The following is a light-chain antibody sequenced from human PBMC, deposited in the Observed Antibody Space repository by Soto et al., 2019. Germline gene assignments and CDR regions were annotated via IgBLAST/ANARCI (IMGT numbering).Light chain of an antibody. CDR2: GAS. V-gene: IGKV3-15*01. Sequence: EIVMTQSLATLSVSPGERATLSCRASQSVSSNLAWYQQKPGQAPRLLIYGASTRATGIPDRFTGSGSGTDFTLTISSLEPEDFAVYYCQQRSNWPRTFGQGTKVDIK. J-gene: IGKJ1*01. CDR3: QQRSNWPRT. CDR1: QSVSSN.